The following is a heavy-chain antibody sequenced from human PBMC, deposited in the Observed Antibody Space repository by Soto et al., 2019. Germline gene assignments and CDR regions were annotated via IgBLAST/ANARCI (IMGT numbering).Heavy chain of an antibody. CDR2: IYYSGST. D-gene: IGHD6-13*01. CDR3: ERSWDDYFDY. CDR1: GGSISSDY. J-gene: IGHJ4*02. V-gene: IGHV4-59*08. Sequence: PSETLSLTCTVSGGSISSDYWSWIRQPPGKGLEWMRYIYYSGSTNYNPSLKSRVTISVDTSKNQFSLKLSSVTAADTAVYYCERSWDDYFDYWGQGTLVTVSS.